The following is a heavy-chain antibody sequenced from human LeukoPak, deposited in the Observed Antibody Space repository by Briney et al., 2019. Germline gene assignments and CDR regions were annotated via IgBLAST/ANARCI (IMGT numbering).Heavy chain of an antibody. CDR3: ARGLYKLRYSSGGYYFDY. J-gene: IGHJ4*02. CDR2: INHSGST. Sequence: KPSETLSLTCAVYGGSFSGYYWSWIRQPPGKGLEWIGEINHSGSTNYNPSLKSRVTISVDTSKNQFSLKLSSVTAADTAVYYCARGLYKLRYSSGGYYFDYWGQGTLVTVSS. D-gene: IGHD6-19*01. CDR1: GGSFSGYY. V-gene: IGHV4-34*01.